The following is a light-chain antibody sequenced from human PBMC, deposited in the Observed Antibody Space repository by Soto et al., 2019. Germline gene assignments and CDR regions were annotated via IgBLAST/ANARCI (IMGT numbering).Light chain of an antibody. J-gene: IGKJ3*01. CDR3: QQRSNWPLFT. V-gene: IGKV3-11*01. Sequence: PGERASLSCRASQSIGNSLAWYQQKPGQAPRLLIYDASNRATGIPARFTGSGSGTDFTLTISSLEPEDFAVYYCQQRSNWPLFTFGPGTKVDIK. CDR1: QSIGNS. CDR2: DAS.